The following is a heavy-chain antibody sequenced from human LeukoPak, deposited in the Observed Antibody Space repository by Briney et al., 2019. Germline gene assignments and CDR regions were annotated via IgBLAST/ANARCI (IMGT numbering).Heavy chain of an antibody. D-gene: IGHD5-24*01. CDR3: AREDGYNLSWYFDL. CDR1: RGTTSRRSYY. V-gene: IGHV4-31*01. Sequence: SQTLSNTSTVSRGTTSRRSYYRNLIRQPPRKSLEWIGYIYYSGSTYYNPSLKSQVTISVDTSKNQFYLKLSTVTAADTAVYYCAREDGYNLSWYFDLWGRGTLVTVSS. CDR2: IYYSGST. J-gene: IGHJ2*01.